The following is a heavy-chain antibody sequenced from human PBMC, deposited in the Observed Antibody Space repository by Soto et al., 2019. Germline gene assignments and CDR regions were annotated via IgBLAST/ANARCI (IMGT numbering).Heavy chain of an antibody. J-gene: IGHJ4*02. CDR1: GDSITRGAYY. Sequence: SETLSLTCTVSGDSITRGAYYWTWIRQHPGKGLEWIGYIYNTGRTYYNPSLKSRLSISVDKSKNQFSLKLSSVTAADTAVYYCARGGGWLQFNYFDYWGQGTLVTVSS. D-gene: IGHD5-12*01. CDR3: ARGGGWLQFNYFDY. CDR2: IYNTGRT. V-gene: IGHV4-31*03.